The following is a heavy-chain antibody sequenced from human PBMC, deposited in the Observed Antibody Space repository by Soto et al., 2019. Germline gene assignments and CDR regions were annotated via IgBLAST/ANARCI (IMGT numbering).Heavy chain of an antibody. J-gene: IGHJ6*03. CDR3: ARAGYCSGGSCYAYYYYYYMDV. Sequence: SETLSLTCTVSGGSISSYYWSWIRQPPGKGLEWIGYIYYSGSTNYNPSLKSRVTISVDTSKNQFSLKLSSVTAADTAVYYCARAGYCSGGSCYAYYYYYYMDVWGKGTTVTVSS. CDR2: IYYSGST. V-gene: IGHV4-59*01. CDR1: GGSISSYY. D-gene: IGHD2-15*01.